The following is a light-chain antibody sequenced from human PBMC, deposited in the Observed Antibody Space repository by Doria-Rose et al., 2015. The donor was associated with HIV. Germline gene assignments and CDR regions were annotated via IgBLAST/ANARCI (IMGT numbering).Light chain of an antibody. V-gene: IGLV2-14*01. CDR3: SSYTTSSTLEV. Sequence: QSALIQPASVSGSPRQSITISCTGSSSDVGGYDFVSWYQQHPGKAPKLMIYEVTNRPSGVSNRFSGSKSGNAASLTISGLQAEDEADYYCSSYTTSSTLEVFGTGTTVTVL. CDR2: EVT. J-gene: IGLJ1*01. CDR1: SSDVGGYDF.